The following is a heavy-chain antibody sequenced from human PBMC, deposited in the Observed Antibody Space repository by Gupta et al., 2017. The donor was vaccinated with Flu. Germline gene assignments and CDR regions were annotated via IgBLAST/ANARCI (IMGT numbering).Heavy chain of an antibody. CDR2: VYPGGET. CDR1: GLNVHYNY. CDR3: AREQLVVDFDI. Sequence: EVLLVESGGGVIQPGGSLRLSCAASGLNVHYNYMSWVRQVPGKGLEWVSVVYPGGETHYGDSVKGRFTISRDTSKNTVFLHMKKLRAEDTALYYWAREQLVVDFDIWGQGTKVQVSS. J-gene: IGHJ3*02. D-gene: IGHD3-10*01. V-gene: IGHV3-53*01.